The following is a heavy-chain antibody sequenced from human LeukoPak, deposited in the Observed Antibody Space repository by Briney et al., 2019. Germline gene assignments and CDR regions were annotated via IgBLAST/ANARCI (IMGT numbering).Heavy chain of an antibody. CDR3: AKDDRWLQFCC. J-gene: IGHJ4*02. D-gene: IGHD5-24*01. V-gene: IGHV3-11*01. Sequence: GGSLRLSCAASGFTISDYSMSWIRQAPGKGLEWVSHISSGGTTIYYADSVKGRFTISSDNAKNSLDLQMNSLRAEDTAVYYCAKDDRWLQFCCWGQGTLVTVSA. CDR1: GFTISDYS. CDR2: ISSGGTTI.